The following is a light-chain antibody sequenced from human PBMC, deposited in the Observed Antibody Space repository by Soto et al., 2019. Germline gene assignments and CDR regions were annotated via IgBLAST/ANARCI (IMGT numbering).Light chain of an antibody. CDR3: QQYGSSPWT. Sequence: EMVLTQSPGTLSLSPGERATLSCRASQSVSSSYLAWYQQKPGQAPRLLIYGASSRATGIPARFSGSGSGTDFTLTISRLEPEEFAVYYCQQYGSSPWTFGQGTKVESK. J-gene: IGKJ1*01. CDR2: GAS. V-gene: IGKV3-20*01. CDR1: QSVSSSY.